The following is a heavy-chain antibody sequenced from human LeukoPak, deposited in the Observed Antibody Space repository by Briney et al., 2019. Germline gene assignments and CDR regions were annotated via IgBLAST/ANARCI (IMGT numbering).Heavy chain of an antibody. J-gene: IGHJ4*02. V-gene: IGHV3-53*04. CDR2: TNSGGRT. D-gene: IGHD5-18*01. Sequence: GGSLRLSCAASGFTVSSNYMSWVRQAPGKGLEWVSVTNSGGRTYYADSVKGRFTISRHNSKNTLYLQMNSLRAEDTAVYYCVYVDTVMATGDYWGQGTLVTVPS. CDR1: GFTVSSNY. CDR3: VYVDTVMATGDY.